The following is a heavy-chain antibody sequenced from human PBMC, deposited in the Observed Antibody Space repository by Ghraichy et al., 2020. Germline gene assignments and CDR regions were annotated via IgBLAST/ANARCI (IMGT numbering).Heavy chain of an antibody. D-gene: IGHD3-3*01. Sequence: GESLNISCVASGFTFSNNAMHWVRQAPGKGLEWVAGISYDGNNEYYSETVKGRFLISRDNSKNTLDLQMNSLRGDDTAVYYCARGPRVVLIAPFDYGGQGTLLTVSS. V-gene: IGHV3-30-3*01. CDR3: ARGPRVVLIAPFDY. CDR1: GFTFSNNA. J-gene: IGHJ4*02. CDR2: ISYDGNNE.